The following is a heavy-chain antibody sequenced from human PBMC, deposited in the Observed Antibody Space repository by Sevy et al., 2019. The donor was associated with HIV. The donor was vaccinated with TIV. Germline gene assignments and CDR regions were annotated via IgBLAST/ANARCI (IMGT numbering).Heavy chain of an antibody. J-gene: IGHJ6*02. D-gene: IGHD5-18*01. Sequence: GGSLRLSCEASGFTFSSYGMHWVRQSPGKGLVWVSRISSDGSPTNYANSVKGRFTISRDNAKNTLYLQMNSLRAEDTALYYCARGYSYGYGMDVWGQGTTVTVSS. CDR2: ISSDGSPT. CDR3: ARGYSYGYGMDV. CDR1: GFTFSSYG. V-gene: IGHV3-74*01.